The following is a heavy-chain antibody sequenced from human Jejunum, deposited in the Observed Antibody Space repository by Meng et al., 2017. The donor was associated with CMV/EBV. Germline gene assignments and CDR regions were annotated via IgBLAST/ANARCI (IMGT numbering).Heavy chain of an antibody. V-gene: IGHV5-51*01. Sequence: ASGYSFTSYWLAWVRPMPGKGLELMGIIYPCGSDTTYYPSFQGPVTMSADPSINPAYLQWDSLKASDSGMYYCARQGSSSWYDDYWGQGTLVTVSS. J-gene: IGHJ4*02. CDR1: GYSFTSYW. CDR3: ARQGSSSWYDDY. D-gene: IGHD2-2*01. CDR2: IYPCGSDT.